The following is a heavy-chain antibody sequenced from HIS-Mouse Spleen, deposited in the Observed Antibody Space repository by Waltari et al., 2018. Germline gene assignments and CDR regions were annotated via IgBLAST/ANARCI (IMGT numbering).Heavy chain of an antibody. CDR3: ARIAEGYTSGWYAFDY. V-gene: IGHV2-70*15. J-gene: IGHJ4*02. CDR2: IVWDDAK. Sequence: QVTLRESGPALVKPTQTLTLTCTFSGFPLSTSGMCVSWIRQPPVKALEWLARIVWDDAKYYIKSLNTRLTISRDTSKNQGVLTMTNMYPLDTATYYCARIAEGYTSGWYAFDYWGQGTLVTVSS. D-gene: IGHD6-19*01. CDR1: GFPLSTSGMC.